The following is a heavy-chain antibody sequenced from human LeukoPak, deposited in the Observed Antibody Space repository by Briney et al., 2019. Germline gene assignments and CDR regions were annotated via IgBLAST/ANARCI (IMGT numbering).Heavy chain of an antibody. CDR2: INHSGST. CDR3: ARLNFWSGYTYYFDY. CDR1: GGSFSGYY. V-gene: IGHV4-34*01. J-gene: IGHJ4*02. Sequence: SETLPLTCAVYGGSFSGYYWSWIRQPPGKGLEWIGEINHSGSTNYNPSLKSRVTISVDTSKNQFSLKLSSVTAADTAVYYCARLNFWSGYTYYFDYWGQGTPVTVSS. D-gene: IGHD3-3*01.